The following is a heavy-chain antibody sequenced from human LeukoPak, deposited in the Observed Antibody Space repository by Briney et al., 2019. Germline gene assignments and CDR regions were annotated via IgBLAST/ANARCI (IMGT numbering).Heavy chain of an antibody. V-gene: IGHV4-39*01. D-gene: IGHD6-13*01. CDR1: GGSISSSSHY. J-gene: IGHJ4*02. CDR2: IYYNGGT. CDR3: AREEASAADY. Sequence: SETLSLTCTVSGGSISSSSHYWAWIRQPPGKGLEWIGSIYYNGGTFYSPSLKSRASISVDTSKNQFSLKLSSVTAADTSVYFCAREEASAADYWGQGTLVTVSS.